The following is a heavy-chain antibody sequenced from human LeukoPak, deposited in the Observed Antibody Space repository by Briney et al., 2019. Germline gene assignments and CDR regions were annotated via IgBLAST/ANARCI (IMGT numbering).Heavy chain of an antibody. CDR2: ISYDGSNK. CDR1: GFTFSSYG. J-gene: IGHJ4*02. D-gene: IGHD6-19*01. CDR3: AKEEGKQWLVERFDLGY. Sequence: GGSLRLSCAASGFTFSSYGMHWVRQAPGKGLEWVAVISYDGSNKYYADSVKGRFTISRDNSKNTLYLQMNSLRAEDTAVYYCAKEEGKQWLVERFDLGYWGQGTLVTVSS. V-gene: IGHV3-30*18.